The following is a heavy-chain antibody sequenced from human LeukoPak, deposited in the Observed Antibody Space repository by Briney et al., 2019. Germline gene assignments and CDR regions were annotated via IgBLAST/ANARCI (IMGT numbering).Heavy chain of an antibody. D-gene: IGHD3-16*02. V-gene: IGHV4-31*03. J-gene: IGHJ4*02. CDR2: IYYSGST. CDR3: ARVGDYVWGSYRSFDY. Sequence: SQTLSLTCTVPGGSISSGGYYWSWIRQHPGKGLEWIGYIYYSGSTYYNPSLKSRVTISVDTSKNQFSLKLSSVTAADTAVYYCARVGDYVWGSYRSFDYWGQGTLVTVSS. CDR1: GGSISSGGYY.